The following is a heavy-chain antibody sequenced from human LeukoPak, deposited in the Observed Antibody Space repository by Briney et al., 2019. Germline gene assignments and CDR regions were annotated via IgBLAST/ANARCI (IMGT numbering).Heavy chain of an antibody. D-gene: IGHD3-3*01. CDR3: ATDPDKGLFWSGPSQRGMDV. Sequence: GASVKVSCKVSGYTLTESSMHWVRQAPGKGLEWMGGFDPEDGETIYAQKFQGRVTMTEDTSTDTAYMELSSLRSEDTAVYYCATDPDKGLFWSGPSQRGMDVWGQGTTVTVSS. V-gene: IGHV1-24*01. CDR2: FDPEDGET. J-gene: IGHJ6*02. CDR1: GYTLTESS.